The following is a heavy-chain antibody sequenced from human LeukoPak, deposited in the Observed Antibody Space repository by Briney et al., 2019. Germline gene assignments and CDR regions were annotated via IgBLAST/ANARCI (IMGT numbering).Heavy chain of an antibody. D-gene: IGHD6-19*01. CDR3: AKDARGIAVVPGDY. V-gene: IGHV3-23*01. J-gene: IGHJ4*02. CDR1: GFTFSSYG. Sequence: GRSLRLSCAASGFTFSSYGMHWVRQAPGKGLEWVSAISGSGGSTYYADSVKGRFTISRDNSKNTLYLQMNSLRAEDTAVYYCAKDARGIAVVPGDYWGQGTLVTVSS. CDR2: ISGSGGST.